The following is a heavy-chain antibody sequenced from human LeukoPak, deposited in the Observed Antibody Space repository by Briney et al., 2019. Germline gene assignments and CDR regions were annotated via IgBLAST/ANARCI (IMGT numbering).Heavy chain of an antibody. CDR3: ARGQGEADY. V-gene: IGHV3-30*01. CDR1: GFTFSSYA. D-gene: IGHD2-21*01. J-gene: IGHJ4*02. CDR2: ISYDGSNK. Sequence: PGRSLRLSCAASGFTFSSYAMHWVRQALGKGLEWVAVISYDGSNKYYADSVKGRFTISRDNSKNTLYLQMNSLRAEDTAVYYCARGQGEADYWGQGTLVTVSS.